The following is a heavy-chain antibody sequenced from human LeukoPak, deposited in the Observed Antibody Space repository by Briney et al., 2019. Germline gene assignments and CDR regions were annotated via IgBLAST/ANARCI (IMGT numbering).Heavy chain of an antibody. D-gene: IGHD3-10*01. CDR3: ARDISGSGSYYNPSWYFDY. V-gene: IGHV3-30-3*01. J-gene: IGHJ4*02. CDR1: GFTFSSYA. Sequence: PGRSLRLSCAASGFTFSSYAMHWVRQAPGKGLEWVAVISYDGSNKYYADSVKGRFTISRDNSKNTLYLQMNSLRAEDTAVYYCARDISGSGSYYNPSWYFDYWGQGTLVTVSS. CDR2: ISYDGSNK.